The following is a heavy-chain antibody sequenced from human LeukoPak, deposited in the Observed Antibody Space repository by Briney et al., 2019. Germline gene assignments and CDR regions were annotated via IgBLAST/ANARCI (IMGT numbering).Heavy chain of an antibody. D-gene: IGHD3-22*01. CDR3: ARVNTYYYDSSGYYHFDY. Sequence: ASVKVSCKASGYTFTGYYMHWVRQAPGQGLEWMGWINPNSGGTNYAQMFQGRVTMTRDTSISTAYMELSRLRSGDTAVYYCARVNTYYYDSSGYYHFDYWGQGTLVTVSS. V-gene: IGHV1-2*02. J-gene: IGHJ4*02. CDR1: GYTFTGYY. CDR2: INPNSGGT.